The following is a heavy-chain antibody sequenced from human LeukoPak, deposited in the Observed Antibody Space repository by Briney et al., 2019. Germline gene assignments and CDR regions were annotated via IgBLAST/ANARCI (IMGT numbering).Heavy chain of an antibody. Sequence: PSETLSLTCAVYGGSFSDYYWSWIRLPPGKGLEWIGEINQKRGSLNYNPSLKSRVTISLDTSKNQFSLKLNSVTAADTAVYYCAREFSTSSTAFDMWGQGTMVTVSS. J-gene: IGHJ3*02. CDR2: INQKRGSL. CDR1: GGSFSDYY. CDR3: AREFSTSSTAFDM. V-gene: IGHV4-34*01. D-gene: IGHD6-6*01.